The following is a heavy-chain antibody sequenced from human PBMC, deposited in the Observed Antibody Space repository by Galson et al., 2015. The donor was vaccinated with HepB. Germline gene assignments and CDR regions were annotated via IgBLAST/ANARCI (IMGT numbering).Heavy chain of an antibody. CDR1: GFTFDDYA. CDR2: ISWNSGSI. V-gene: IGHV3-9*01. CDR3: AKGSSSSSLDY. J-gene: IGHJ4*02. Sequence: SLRLSCAASGFTFDDYAMHWVRQAPGKGLEWVSGISWNSGSIGYADSVKGRFTISRDNAKNSLYLQMNSLRAEDTALYYCAKGSSSSSLDYWGQGTLVTVSS. D-gene: IGHD6-6*01.